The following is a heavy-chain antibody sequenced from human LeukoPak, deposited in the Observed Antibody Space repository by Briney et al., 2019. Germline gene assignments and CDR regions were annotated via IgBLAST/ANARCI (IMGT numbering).Heavy chain of an antibody. Sequence: SVKVSCKASGGTFSSYAISWVRQAPGQGLEWMGRIIPIFGIANYAQKFQGRVTITADKSTSTAYMELSSLRSEDTAVYYCARDEWELLGDYYFDYWGQGTLVIVSS. J-gene: IGHJ4*02. CDR1: GGTFSSYA. D-gene: IGHD1-26*01. CDR3: ARDEWELLGDYYFDY. V-gene: IGHV1-69*04. CDR2: IIPIFGIA.